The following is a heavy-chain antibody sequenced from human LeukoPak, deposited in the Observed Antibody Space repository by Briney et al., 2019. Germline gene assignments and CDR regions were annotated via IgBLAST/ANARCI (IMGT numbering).Heavy chain of an antibody. V-gene: IGHV3-53*01. CDR2: LYSGDST. J-gene: IGHJ3*02. Sequence: GGSLRLSCAASGFTFSSTYMGWVRQPPEKGLEWVSVLYSGDSTYYEDSVKGRFTISRDNSKNTLYLQMNSLRAEDTAVYYCASDNYDGAFDIWGQGTMVTVSS. CDR3: ASDNYDGAFDI. CDR1: GFTFSSTY. D-gene: IGHD3-22*01.